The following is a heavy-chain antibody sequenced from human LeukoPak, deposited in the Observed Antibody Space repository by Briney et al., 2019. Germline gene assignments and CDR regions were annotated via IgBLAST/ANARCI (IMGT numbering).Heavy chain of an antibody. CDR2: IWYVGSNK. CDR3: ARGYGDKASNLYYYCGMDV. V-gene: IGHV3-33*01. Sequence: GGSLRLSCAASGFTFSSYGMHWVRQAPGKGLEWVAVIWYVGSNKYYADSVKGRFTISRDNSKNTLYLQMNSLRAEDTAVYYCARGYGDKASNLYYYCGMDVWGQGTTVTVSS. CDR1: GFTFSSYG. J-gene: IGHJ6*02. D-gene: IGHD4-17*01.